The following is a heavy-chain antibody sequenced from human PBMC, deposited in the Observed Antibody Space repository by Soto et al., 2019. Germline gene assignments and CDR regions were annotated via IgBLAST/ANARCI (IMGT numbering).Heavy chain of an antibody. V-gene: IGHV4-59*01. CDR2: IYFTGNT. Sequence: SETLSLTCTVSGGSISGYYWSWIRQPPGKGLEWIGFIYFTGNTNYKPSLESRVTISLDTSKNQFSLKVTSVTAADTAVYYCAGAHPKYYYYGLDVWGQGTTVTVSS. J-gene: IGHJ6*02. CDR3: AGAHPKYYYYGLDV. CDR1: GGSISGYY.